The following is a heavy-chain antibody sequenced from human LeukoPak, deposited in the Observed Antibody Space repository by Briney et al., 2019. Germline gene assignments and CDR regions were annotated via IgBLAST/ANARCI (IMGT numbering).Heavy chain of an antibody. V-gene: IGHV3-23*01. CDR3: ARASLKAGYYLDY. CDR1: GFTFSSYG. D-gene: IGHD6-19*01. CDR2: ISGSGGST. Sequence: PGGSLRLSCAASGFTFSSYGMSWVRQAPGKGLEWVSAISGSGGSTYYADSVKGRFTISRDNSKNTLYLQMNSLRAEDTAVYYCARASLKAGYYLDYWGQGTLVTVSS. J-gene: IGHJ4*02.